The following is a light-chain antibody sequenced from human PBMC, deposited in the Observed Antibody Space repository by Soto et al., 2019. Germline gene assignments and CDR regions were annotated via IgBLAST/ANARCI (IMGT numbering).Light chain of an antibody. CDR2: DAS. J-gene: IGKJ3*01. CDR3: QQRSNWPPEVT. V-gene: IGKV3-11*01. Sequence: EIVLTQCPDTLSLSPGERATLSCRASQSVRSSLAWYQQKPGQAPRLLIYDASNRATGIPARFSGSGSGTDFTLTISSLEPEDFAVYYCQQRSNWPPEVTFGPGTKVDIK. CDR1: QSVRSS.